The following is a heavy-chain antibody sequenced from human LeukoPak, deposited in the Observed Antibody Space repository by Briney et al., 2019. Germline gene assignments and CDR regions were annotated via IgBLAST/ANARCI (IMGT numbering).Heavy chain of an antibody. Sequence: ASVKVSCTASGYTFTSYAMHSVRQAPGQRLEWMGWINAGNGNTKYSQKFQGRVTITRDTSTSTAYMELSSLRSEDTAVYYCARDFDAYYFDYWGQGTLVTVSS. J-gene: IGHJ4*02. CDR3: ARDFDAYYFDY. D-gene: IGHD3-9*01. V-gene: IGHV1-3*01. CDR2: INAGNGNT. CDR1: GYTFTSYA.